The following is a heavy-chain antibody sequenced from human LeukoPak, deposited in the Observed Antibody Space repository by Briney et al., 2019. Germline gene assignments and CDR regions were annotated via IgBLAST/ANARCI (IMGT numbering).Heavy chain of an antibody. J-gene: IGHJ4*02. CDR2: IRSNGYDGTT. D-gene: IGHD3-3*01. Sequence: GGSLRLSCAASGYTFSSYSINWVRQAPGKGLEWVGFIRSNGYDGTTEYAASVKGRFIISRDDYNRVAYLHMNSLRTEDTAMYYSARVHYDFWSAYYNVGHYFDYWGQGTLVTVSS. V-gene: IGHV3-49*04. CDR3: ARVHYDFWSAYYNVGHYFDY. CDR1: GYTFSSYS.